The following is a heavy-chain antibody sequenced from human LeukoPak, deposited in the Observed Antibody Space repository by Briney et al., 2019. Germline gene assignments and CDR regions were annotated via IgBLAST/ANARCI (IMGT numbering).Heavy chain of an antibody. V-gene: IGHV4-59*01. CDR1: GGSISDYY. CDR2: IFGSGSS. Sequence: SETLSLTCTVSGGSISDYYWSWIRQPPGKGLEWIGWIFGSGSSNYNPSLKSRLTISVDTSKNQFSLKLTSATAADTAVYYCARHSYSSSWYREFDYWGQGTLVTVSS. D-gene: IGHD6-13*01. J-gene: IGHJ4*02. CDR3: ARHSYSSSWYREFDY.